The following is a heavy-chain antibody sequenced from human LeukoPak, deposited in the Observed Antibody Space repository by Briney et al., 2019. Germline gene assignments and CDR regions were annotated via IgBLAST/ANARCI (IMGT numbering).Heavy chain of an antibody. J-gene: IGHJ4*02. CDR1: GFIFIYAW. CDR3: TTLDRGGVSNY. V-gene: IGHV3-15*01. Sequence: GGSLRLSCAASGFIFIYAWMSYVRQAAGKGVEWVGCIKSKTDGGTTDYAAPVKGRFTISRDDSKNTLYLQMNSLKTEDTAVYYCTTLDRGGVSNYWGQGTLVTVSS. D-gene: IGHD3-16*01. CDR2: IKSKTDGGTT.